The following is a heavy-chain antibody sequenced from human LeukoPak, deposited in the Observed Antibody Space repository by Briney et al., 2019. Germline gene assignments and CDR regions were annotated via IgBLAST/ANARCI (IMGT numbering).Heavy chain of an antibody. V-gene: IGHV1-8*01. CDR1: GYTFTSYD. Sequence: GASVKVSCKASGYTFTSYDINWVRQATGQGLEWMGWMNPNSGKTGYAQKFQGRVAMTRNTSISTAYMELSSLRSEDTAVYYCARGLGAAVPFLGWYYYGSGSYFLFDYWGQGTLVTVSS. J-gene: IGHJ4*02. CDR2: MNPNSGKT. D-gene: IGHD3-10*01. CDR3: ARGLGAAVPFLGWYYYGSGSYFLFDY.